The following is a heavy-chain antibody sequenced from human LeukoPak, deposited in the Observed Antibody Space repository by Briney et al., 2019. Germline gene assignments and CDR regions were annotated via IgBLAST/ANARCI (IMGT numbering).Heavy chain of an antibody. CDR1: GFTFSDYY. CDR2: ISSSGSTI. D-gene: IGHD3-22*01. V-gene: IGHV3-11*04. Sequence: GGSLRLSCAASGFTFSDYYMSWIRQAPGKGLEWVSYISSSGSTIYYADSVKGRFTISRDNAKNSLYLQMNSLRAEDTAVYYCARQAYYYDSSGYYSMGFDYWGQGTLVTVSS. J-gene: IGHJ4*02. CDR3: ARQAYYYDSSGYYSMGFDY.